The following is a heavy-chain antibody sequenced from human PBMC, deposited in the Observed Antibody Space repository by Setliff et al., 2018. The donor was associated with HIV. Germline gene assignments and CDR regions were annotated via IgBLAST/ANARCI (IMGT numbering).Heavy chain of an antibody. V-gene: IGHV1-46*01. D-gene: IGHD3-16*02. CDR2: INPSGGST. CDR1: GYTFTSYY. CDR3: AREGYDYVWGSYRSYYMDV. J-gene: IGHJ6*03. Sequence: VASVKVSCKASGYTFTSYYMQWVRQAPGQGLEWMGIINPSGGSTNYAQKFQGRVTMTRDTSTSTVYMELSSLRSEDTAVYYCAREGYDYVWGSYRSYYMDVWGKGTKVTAP.